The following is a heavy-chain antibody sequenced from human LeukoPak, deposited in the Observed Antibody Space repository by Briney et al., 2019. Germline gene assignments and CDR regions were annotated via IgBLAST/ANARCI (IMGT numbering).Heavy chain of an antibody. V-gene: IGHV1-3*01. Sequence: ASVKVSCKASGYTFTSYAMHWVRQAPGQRLEWMGWINAGNGNTKYSQKFQGRVTITRDTSASTAYMELSSLRSEDTAVYYCARDWLVYYGMDGWGQGTTVTVSS. CDR2: INAGNGNT. CDR3: ARDWLVYYGMDG. J-gene: IGHJ6*02. CDR1: GYTFTSYA. D-gene: IGHD6-19*01.